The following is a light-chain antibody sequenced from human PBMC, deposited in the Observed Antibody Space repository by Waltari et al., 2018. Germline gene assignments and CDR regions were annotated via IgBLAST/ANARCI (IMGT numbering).Light chain of an antibody. V-gene: IGLV2-11*01. CDR1: SNNY. J-gene: IGLJ3*02. Sequence: QPALTQPRSLSGSPGQSITISCTGASNNYVSWYQQHPGKAPKLMIYDVNVRPSGVPVRFSGSKSGNTASLTISGLQAEDEGDYSCCSYVGAYVWVFGGGTELTVL. CDR2: DVN. CDR3: CSYVGAYVWV.